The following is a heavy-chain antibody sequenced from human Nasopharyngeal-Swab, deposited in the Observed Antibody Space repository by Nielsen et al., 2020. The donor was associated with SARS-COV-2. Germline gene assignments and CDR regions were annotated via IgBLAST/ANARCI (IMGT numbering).Heavy chain of an antibody. J-gene: IGHJ4*02. V-gene: IGHV4-39*01. CDR2: IYYSGST. D-gene: IGHD3-10*01. CDR1: GGSISSSSYY. CDR3: ARISWVWFGEFQYYFDY. Sequence: SETLSLTCTVSGGSISSSSYYWGWIRQPPGKGLEWIGSIYYSGSTYYNPSLKSRVTISGDTSKNQFSMKLSSVTAADTAVYYCARISWVWFGEFQYYFDYWGQGTLVTVSS.